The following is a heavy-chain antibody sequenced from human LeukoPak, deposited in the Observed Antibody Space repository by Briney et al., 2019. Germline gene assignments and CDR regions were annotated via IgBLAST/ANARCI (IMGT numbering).Heavy chain of an antibody. CDR1: GFTFSSYE. J-gene: IGHJ6*03. Sequence: GGSLRLSCAASGFTFSSYEMNWVRQAPGKGLEWVSYISSSGSTTYYADSVKGRFTISRDNSKNTLYLQMNSLRAEDTAVYYCANIGPLATNYYYYYMDVWGKGTTVTISS. V-gene: IGHV3-48*03. D-gene: IGHD5-12*01. CDR2: ISSSGSTT. CDR3: ANIGPLATNYYYYYMDV.